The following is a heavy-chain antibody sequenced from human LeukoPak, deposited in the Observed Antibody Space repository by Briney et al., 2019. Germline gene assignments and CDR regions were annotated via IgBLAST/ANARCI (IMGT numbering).Heavy chain of an antibody. Sequence: GGSVKVSCKASGYTFTSYDINWVRQATGQGLEWMGRINPNSGDTNYAQKFQGRVTMTRGTSISTAYMELSRLRSDDTAVYYCARDYCSSTSCLFDYWGQGTLVTVSS. J-gene: IGHJ4*02. CDR2: INPNSGDT. D-gene: IGHD2-2*01. CDR3: ARDYCSSTSCLFDY. CDR1: GYTFTSYD. V-gene: IGHV1-2*06.